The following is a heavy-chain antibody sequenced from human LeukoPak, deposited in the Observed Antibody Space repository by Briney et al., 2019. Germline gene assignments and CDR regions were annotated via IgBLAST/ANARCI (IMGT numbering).Heavy chain of an antibody. J-gene: IGHJ4*02. Sequence: PGGSLRLSCAASGFTLSSYGMHWVRQGPGKGLEWVAVISYDGSNKFYADSVKGRFTISRDNSKNTLYLQMNSLRAEDTAVYYCAKEGDYYDSSGYYGYWGQGTLVTVSS. CDR3: AKEGDYYDSSGYYGY. D-gene: IGHD3-22*01. CDR2: ISYDGSNK. V-gene: IGHV3-30*18. CDR1: GFTLSSYG.